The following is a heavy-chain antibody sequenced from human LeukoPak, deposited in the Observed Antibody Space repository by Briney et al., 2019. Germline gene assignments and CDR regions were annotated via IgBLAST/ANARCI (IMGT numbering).Heavy chain of an antibody. J-gene: IGHJ5*02. CDR3: ARGGWFDP. V-gene: IGHV4-4*07. D-gene: IGHD3-16*01. Sequence: SDTLSLTCTVCGGAIGKYYWLWIRQPAAKGLQWVGRIYSSGSTDYNPSLKSRVTMSVDTSKNQFSLKLTSVTAADTGVYYCARGGWFDPWGLGTLVTVSS. CDR2: IYSSGST. CDR1: GGAIGKYY.